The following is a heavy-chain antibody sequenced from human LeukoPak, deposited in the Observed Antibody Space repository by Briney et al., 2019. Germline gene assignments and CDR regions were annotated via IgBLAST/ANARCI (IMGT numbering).Heavy chain of an antibody. V-gene: IGHV5-51*01. D-gene: IGHD1-26*01. CDR2: IYPGDSDT. CDR3: ARMASGSYKLNWFDP. Sequence: GESLKISCKGSGYSFTSYWIGWVRQMPGKGLEWMGIIYPGDSDTRYSPSFQGQVTISADKSISTAYLQWSSLKASDTAMYYCARMASGSYKLNWFDPWGQGTLVTVSS. CDR1: GYSFTSYW. J-gene: IGHJ5*02.